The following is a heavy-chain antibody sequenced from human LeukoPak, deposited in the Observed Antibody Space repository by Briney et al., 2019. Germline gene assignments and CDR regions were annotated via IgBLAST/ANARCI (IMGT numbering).Heavy chain of an antibody. D-gene: IGHD3-10*01. Sequence: GGSLRLSCVVSGSGLRFSEYNMNWVRQSPGKGLEWISYIGRDSGTLYADSVKGRFTTARDNAKNSLYLQMNSLRAEDTAVYYCATPEFHCYYGMDVWGQGTTVTVPS. V-gene: IGHV3-69-1*01. J-gene: IGHJ6*02. CDR3: ATPEFHCYYGMDV. CDR1: GSGLRFSEYN. CDR2: IGRDSGT.